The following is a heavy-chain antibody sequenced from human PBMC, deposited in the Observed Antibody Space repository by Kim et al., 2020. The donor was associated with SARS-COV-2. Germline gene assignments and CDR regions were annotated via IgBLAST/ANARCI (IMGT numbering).Heavy chain of an antibody. D-gene: IGHD6-13*01. J-gene: IGHJ4*02. CDR2: INHSGST. CDR3: ARFYGSSWRHTTTFFDY. V-gene: IGHV4-34*01. CDR1: GGSFSGYY. Sequence: SETLSLTCAVYGGSFSGYYWSWIRQPPGKGLEWIGEINHSGSTNYNPSLKSRVTISVDTSKNQFSLKLSSVTAADTAVYYCARFYGSSWRHTTTFFDYWGQGTLVTVSS.